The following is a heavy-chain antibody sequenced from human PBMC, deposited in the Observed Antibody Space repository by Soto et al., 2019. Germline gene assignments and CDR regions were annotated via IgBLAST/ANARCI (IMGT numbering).Heavy chain of an antibody. CDR1: GFTFSSYA. Sequence: PGGSLRLSCAASGFTFSSYAMSWVCQAPGKGLEWVSAISGSGGSTYYADSVKGRFTISRDNSKNTLYLQMNSLRAEDTAVYYCAKDTRTGQWLRRPYGMDVWGQGTTVTVSS. V-gene: IGHV3-23*01. CDR2: ISGSGGST. D-gene: IGHD5-12*01. J-gene: IGHJ6*02. CDR3: AKDTRTGQWLRRPYGMDV.